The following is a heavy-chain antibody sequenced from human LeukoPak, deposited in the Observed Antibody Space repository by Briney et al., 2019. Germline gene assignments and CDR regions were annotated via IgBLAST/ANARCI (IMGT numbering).Heavy chain of an antibody. V-gene: IGHV3-30*04. CDR1: GFTFSSYA. CDR3: AKDDYYDTSGYRD. J-gene: IGHJ4*02. D-gene: IGHD3-22*01. Sequence: GGSLRLSCAASGFTFSSYAMHWVRQAPGKGLEWVAVISYDVGKKYYADSVKGRFTISRDNSKNTLYLQMNSLRAEDTAVYYCAKDDYYDTSGYRDWGQGTLVTVSS. CDR2: ISYDVGKK.